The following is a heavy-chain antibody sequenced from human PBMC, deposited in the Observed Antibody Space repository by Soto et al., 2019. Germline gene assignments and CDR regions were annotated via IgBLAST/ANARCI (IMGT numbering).Heavy chain of an antibody. V-gene: IGHV4-34*01. CDR1: GGSFSDYY. D-gene: IGHD3-9*01. J-gene: IGHJ4*02. Sequence: QVQLRQWGAGLLKPSETLSLTCAVFGGSFSDYYWTWIRQSPGKGLEWIGEIYHSGTTSYNPSLKSRLTISIDTSNNQFSLKLSSVTAADTTVYYCARKPIYLFFTDYYTVDYWGQGTLVTVSS. CDR3: ARKPIYLFFTDYYTVDY. CDR2: IYHSGTT.